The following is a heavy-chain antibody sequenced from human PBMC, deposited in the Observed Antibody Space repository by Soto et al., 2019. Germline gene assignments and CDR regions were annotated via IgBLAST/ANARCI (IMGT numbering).Heavy chain of an antibody. V-gene: IGHV4-39*01. CDR2: IYYSGST. J-gene: IGHJ4*02. D-gene: IGHD3-3*01. CDR1: GGSISSSSYY. CDR3: ARQHYDFWSGPANYFEY. Sequence: SETLSLTCTVSGGSISSSSYYWGWIHHPPGKGLEWIGSIYYSGSTYYNPSLKSRVTISVDTSKNQFSLKLSSVTAADTAVYYCARQHYDFWSGPANYFEYWGQGTMVIVSS.